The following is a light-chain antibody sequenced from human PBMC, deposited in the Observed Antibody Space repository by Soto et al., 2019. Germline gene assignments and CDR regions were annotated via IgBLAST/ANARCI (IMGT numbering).Light chain of an antibody. J-gene: IGKJ1*01. CDR1: QSISSY. CDR2: AAS. V-gene: IGKV1-39*01. Sequence: DIQMTQSPSSLSASVGDRVTITCRASQSISSYLNWYRQKPGKAPKLLIYAASRLQSGVPSRFSGSGSGTDFTLTISSLQPEDFATYYCQQSYSTPPTFGQGTKVEIK. CDR3: QQSYSTPPT.